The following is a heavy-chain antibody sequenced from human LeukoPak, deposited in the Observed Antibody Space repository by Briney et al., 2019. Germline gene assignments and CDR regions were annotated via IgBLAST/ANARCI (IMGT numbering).Heavy chain of an antibody. D-gene: IGHD3-16*01. CDR3: ARVWGSYAVGY. V-gene: IGHV3-11*04. Sequence: PGGSLRLSCAASGFIFSDYYMSWMRQAPGKGLEWVSYISSSGDTLHYADSVKGRFTISRDNVKNSLYLQMNSLRAEDTAVYYCARVWGSYAVGYWGQGTLVTVSS. CDR1: GFIFSDYY. J-gene: IGHJ4*02. CDR2: ISSSGDTL.